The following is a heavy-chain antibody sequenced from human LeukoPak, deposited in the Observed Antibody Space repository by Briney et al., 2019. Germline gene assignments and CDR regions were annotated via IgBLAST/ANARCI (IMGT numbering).Heavy chain of an antibody. CDR2: INPNSGDT. V-gene: IGHV1-2*02. D-gene: IGHD6-19*01. CDR3: ARVGRAWSFDH. J-gene: IGHJ4*02. Sequence: ASVKVSCKASGYTLTGYYMHWVRQAPGQGLEWMGWINPNSGDTNYAQKFQGRVTMTRDTSISTAYMELSGLRSDDTAVYFCARVGRAWSFDHWGQGTLVTVS. CDR1: GYTLTGYY.